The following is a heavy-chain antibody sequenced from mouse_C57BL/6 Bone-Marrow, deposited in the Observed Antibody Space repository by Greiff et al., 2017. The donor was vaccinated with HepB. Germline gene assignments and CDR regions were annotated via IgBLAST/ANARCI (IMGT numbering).Heavy chain of an antibody. J-gene: IGHJ4*01. Sequence: EVKLMESGGGLVQPKGSLKLSCAASGFSFNTYAMNWVRQAPGKGLEWVARIRSKSNNYATYYADSVKDRCTIYRDDSESMLYLQMNNLKTEDTAMYYCVREELGHYYAMDYWGQGTSVTVSS. CDR2: IRSKSNNYAT. D-gene: IGHD4-1*01. CDR3: VREELGHYYAMDY. V-gene: IGHV10-1*01. CDR1: GFSFNTYA.